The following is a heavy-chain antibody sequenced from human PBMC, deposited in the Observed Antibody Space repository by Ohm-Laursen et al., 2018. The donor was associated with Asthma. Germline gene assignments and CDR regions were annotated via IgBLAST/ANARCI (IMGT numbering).Heavy chain of an antibody. CDR3: ARIGPEWELPGREYSLHH. J-gene: IGHJ1*01. Sequence: GSLRLSCAAVGSTFSRYGIHWVRQIPGKGLEWVASISTASSFIYYADSVRGRFTTSRDNARNSVYLQMNSLRAEDTALYYCARIGPEWELPGREYSLHHWGEGTLVTVSS. V-gene: IGHV3-21*01. CDR2: ISTASSFI. CDR1: GSTFSRYG. D-gene: IGHD1-26*01.